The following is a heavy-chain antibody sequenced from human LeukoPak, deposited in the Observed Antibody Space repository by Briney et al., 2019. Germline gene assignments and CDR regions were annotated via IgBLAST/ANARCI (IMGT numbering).Heavy chain of an antibody. CDR1: GFTFSSFS. Sequence: PGGSLRLSCAASGFTFSSFSMNWVCPAPGKGREWVSSISSSSSYIYYADSVKGRFTISRDNAKNSLYLQMNSLRAEDTAVYYCARDGAVAHFDYWGQGTLVTVSS. CDR2: ISSSSSYI. J-gene: IGHJ4*02. D-gene: IGHD6-19*01. V-gene: IGHV3-21*01. CDR3: ARDGAVAHFDY.